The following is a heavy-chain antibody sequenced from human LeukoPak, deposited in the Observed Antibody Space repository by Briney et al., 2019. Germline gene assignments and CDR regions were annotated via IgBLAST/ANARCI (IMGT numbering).Heavy chain of an antibody. CDR3: AKDRAAPATPYNWFEP. CDR2: ISGSGGST. Sequence: GGSLRLSCAASGFTFNNYATSWVRQAPAKGLEWVSTISGSGGSTYYADSVKGRFTISRDNSRTTLYLQMNSLRAEDTAVYYCAKDRAAPATPYNWFEPWGQGTLVTVSS. D-gene: IGHD6-13*01. V-gene: IGHV3-23*01. J-gene: IGHJ5*02. CDR1: GFTFNNYA.